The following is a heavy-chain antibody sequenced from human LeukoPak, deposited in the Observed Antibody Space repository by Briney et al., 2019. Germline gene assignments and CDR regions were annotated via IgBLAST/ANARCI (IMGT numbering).Heavy chain of an antibody. CDR1: GGSISSRY. J-gene: IGHJ4*02. D-gene: IGHD1-26*01. CDR3: ARHYDGRESGSFYEDH. CDR2: TNHVGNS. Sequence: ETLSLTCTVSGGSISSRYWSWIRQPPGKGLQWIGYTNHVGNSDFNPSLKSRVTISVDTSKNQFSLKLSSVTAADTAVYYCARHYDGRESGSFYEDHWGQGTLVIVSS. V-gene: IGHV4-59*08.